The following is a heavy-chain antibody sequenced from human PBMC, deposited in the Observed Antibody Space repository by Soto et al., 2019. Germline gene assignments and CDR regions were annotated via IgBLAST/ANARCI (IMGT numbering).Heavy chain of an antibody. Sequence: SETLSLTCAVYGGSFSGYYWSWIRQPPGKGLEWIGEINHSGSTNYNPSLKSRVTISVDTSKNQFSLKLSSVTAADTAVYYCARVPYYYGMDVWGQGTTVTVSS. CDR2: INHSGST. CDR3: ARVPYYYGMDV. J-gene: IGHJ6*02. CDR1: GGSFSGYY. V-gene: IGHV4-34*01.